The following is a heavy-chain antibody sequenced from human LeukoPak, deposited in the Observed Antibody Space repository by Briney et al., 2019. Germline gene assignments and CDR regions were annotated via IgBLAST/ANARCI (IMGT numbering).Heavy chain of an antibody. V-gene: IGHV1-24*01. J-gene: IGHJ6*02. CDR2: FDPEDGET. CDR1: GYTLTELS. CDR3: ATLGRFPLNVNYYYYYGMDV. Sequence: ASVKVSCKVSGYTLTELSMHWVRQAPGKGLEWMGGFDPEDGETIYAQKFQGRVTMTEDTSTDTAYMELSSLRSEDTAVYYYATLGRFPLNVNYYYYYGMDVWGQGTTVTVSS.